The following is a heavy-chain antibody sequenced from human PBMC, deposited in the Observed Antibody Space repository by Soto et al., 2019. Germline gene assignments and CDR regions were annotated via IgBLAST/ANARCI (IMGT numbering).Heavy chain of an antibody. CDR3: ARDGPHRWIDY. V-gene: IGHV1-46*01. J-gene: IGHJ4*02. CDR2: INPSGGAT. CDR1: GYAFSDCR. Sequence: ASVKVSCKASGYAFSDCRMHWVRQAPGQGLEWMGIINPSGGATTYAQKFQGRVTMTRDTSTSTVYMDLSSLTSEDTAVYYCARDGPHRWIDYWGQGTLVTVSS.